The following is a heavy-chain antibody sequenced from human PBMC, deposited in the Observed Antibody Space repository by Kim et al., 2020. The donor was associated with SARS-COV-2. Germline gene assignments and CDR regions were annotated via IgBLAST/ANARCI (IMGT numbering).Heavy chain of an antibody. CDR3: ASGDGGMDV. Sequence: GHPYYDPSLTLRVTKSVDTSKTQFSLKRSSVTAADTAVYYCASGDGGMDVWGQGTTVTVSS. CDR2: GHP. J-gene: IGHJ6*02. V-gene: IGHV4-31*02.